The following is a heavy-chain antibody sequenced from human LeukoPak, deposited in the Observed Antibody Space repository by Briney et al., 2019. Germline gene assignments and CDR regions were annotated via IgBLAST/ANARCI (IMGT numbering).Heavy chain of an antibody. CDR3: ARDTRTLIEGNDAFDI. J-gene: IGHJ3*02. V-gene: IGHV4-59*01. D-gene: IGHD3-22*01. CDR2: IYYSGST. CDR1: GASTTSDY. Sequence: PERLSLTCPVPGASTTSDYSSWVRHLPGERLGWVGYIYYSGSTNYNHSLKSRVTISVDTSKNKFSLKLSSVSAADTAVYYCARDTRTLIEGNDAFDIWGQGTMVTVSS.